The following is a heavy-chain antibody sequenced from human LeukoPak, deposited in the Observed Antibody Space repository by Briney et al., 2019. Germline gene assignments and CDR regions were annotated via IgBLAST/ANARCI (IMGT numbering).Heavy chain of an antibody. CDR2: ISGYNGNT. Sequence: ASVKVSCKASGYTFISYGISWVRQAPGQGLEWMGWISGYNGNTNYAQNLQGRVTMTTDTSTSTAYMELSSLRSEDTAVYYCARESGSYEAYFDYWGQGTLVTVSS. CDR3: ARESGSYEAYFDY. CDR1: GYTFISYG. D-gene: IGHD1-26*01. V-gene: IGHV1-18*01. J-gene: IGHJ4*02.